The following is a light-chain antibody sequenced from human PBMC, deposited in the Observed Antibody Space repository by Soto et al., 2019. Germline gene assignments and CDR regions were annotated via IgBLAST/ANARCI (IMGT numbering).Light chain of an antibody. J-gene: IGKJ1*01. V-gene: IGKV2-30*01. Sequence: DVVMTQSPLSLPVTLGQPASISCRSSQSLVYSDGNTYLSWFQQRPGQSPRRLIYEVSNRDSGVPDRFSGSGSGTDFTLKISRVEAGDVGVYYCMQGRHWPPKFGQGTKVVIK. CDR2: EVS. CDR3: MQGRHWPPK. CDR1: QSLVYSDGNTY.